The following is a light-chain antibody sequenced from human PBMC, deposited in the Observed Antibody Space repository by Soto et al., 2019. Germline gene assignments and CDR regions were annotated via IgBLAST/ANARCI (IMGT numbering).Light chain of an antibody. V-gene: IGKV3-20*01. J-gene: IGKJ1*01. CDR3: QQYGTSPRT. Sequence: EIVVTQSPGTVSLSPGERATLSCRASQSVRNNYLAWYQQRPGQAPRLLIYAASSRATGIPDRFSGSGSGTDFTLTISRLEPEDFAVYYCQQYGTSPRTFGQGTKVDIK. CDR2: AAS. CDR1: QSVRNNY.